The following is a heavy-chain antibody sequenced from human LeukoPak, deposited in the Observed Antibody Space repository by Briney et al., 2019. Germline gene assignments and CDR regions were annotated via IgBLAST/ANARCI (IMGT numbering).Heavy chain of an antibody. J-gene: IGHJ4*02. CDR2: LYYSGST. V-gene: IGHV4-39*01. CDR3: VRRNYYFDY. Sequence: PSETLSLTCTVSGGSISDSSSYWGWIRQPPGKGLEWVASLYYSGSTYYNPSLKSRVSISVDTSKNQFSLKLSSVTAADTAVYYCVRRNYYFDYWGQGTLVTVSS. CDR1: GGSISDSSSY.